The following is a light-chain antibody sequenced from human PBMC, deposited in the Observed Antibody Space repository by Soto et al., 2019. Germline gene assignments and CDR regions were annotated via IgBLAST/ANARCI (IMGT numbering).Light chain of an antibody. CDR1: QSVSSY. V-gene: IGKV3-11*01. Sequence: EIVLTQSPATLSLSPGERATLSCRASQSVSSYLAWYQQKPGQAPRLLIYDASNRATGIPARLSGSGSGTDFTLTISSLEPEDFAVYYCQQSLAFGGGT. CDR2: DAS. CDR3: QQSLA. J-gene: IGKJ4*01.